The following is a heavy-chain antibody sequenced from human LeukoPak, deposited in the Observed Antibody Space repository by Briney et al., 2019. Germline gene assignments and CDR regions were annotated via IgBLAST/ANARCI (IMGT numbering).Heavy chain of an antibody. D-gene: IGHD3-9*01. CDR2: IYCGGST. V-gene: IGHV3-66*01. J-gene: IGHJ4*02. CDR3: ARDKYDILTGYYSDY. Sequence: GGSLRLSCAASGFTVSSNYMSWVRQAPGKGLQWVSVIYCGGSTYYADSVKGRFTISRDNSKNTLYLQMNSLRAEDRAVYYCARDKYDILTGYYSDYWGQGTLVTVSS. CDR1: GFTVSSNY.